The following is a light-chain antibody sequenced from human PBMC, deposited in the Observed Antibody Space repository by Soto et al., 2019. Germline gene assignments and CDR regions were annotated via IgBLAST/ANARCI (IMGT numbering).Light chain of an antibody. CDR3: VQRGTWPWT. CDR2: DTF. V-gene: IGKV3-11*01. J-gene: IGKJ1*01. Sequence: EIVLTQSPDTLSLSPGERATLSCRASQSVSSYLAWYQQKPGQALRLLIYDTFKRATGIPARFSGSGSGTDFTLTISSLEPEDCAVYYCVQRGTWPWTVGQGSKVEI. CDR1: QSVSSY.